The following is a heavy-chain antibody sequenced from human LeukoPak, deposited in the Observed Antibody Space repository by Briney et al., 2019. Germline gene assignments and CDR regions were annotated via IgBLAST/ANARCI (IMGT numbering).Heavy chain of an antibody. D-gene: IGHD3-22*01. Sequence: PGGSLRLSCAASGFNFNNYAMNWVRQAPGKGPEWVAVISFHGSNKYYADSVQGRFTVSRDNSKNTLYLQMNSLRTEDTAVYYCARDAIGEVGPGYYYLSWYDYWGQGTLVTVSS. CDR2: ISFHGSNK. J-gene: IGHJ4*02. CDR3: ARDAIGEVGPGYYYLSWYDY. V-gene: IGHV3-30-3*01. CDR1: GFNFNNYA.